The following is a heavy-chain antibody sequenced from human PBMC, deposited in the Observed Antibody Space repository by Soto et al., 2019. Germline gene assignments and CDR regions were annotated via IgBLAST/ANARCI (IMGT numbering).Heavy chain of an antibody. Sequence: TSETLSLTCAVSGGSISSSNWWSWVRQPPGKGLEWIGEIYHSGSTNYNPSLKSRVTISVDKSKNQFSLKLSSVTAADTAVYYCAILTSGYDPQTVWGQGTLVTVSS. J-gene: IGHJ4*02. V-gene: IGHV4-4*02. CDR2: IYHSGST. D-gene: IGHD5-12*01. CDR3: AILTSGYDPQTV. CDR1: GGSISSSNW.